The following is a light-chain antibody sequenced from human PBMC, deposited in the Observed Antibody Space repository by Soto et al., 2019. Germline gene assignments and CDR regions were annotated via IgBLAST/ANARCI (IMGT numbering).Light chain of an antibody. J-gene: IGLJ2*01. V-gene: IGLV2-14*01. CDR1: SSDVGAYDF. Sequence: QSALTQPASVSGSPGQSITISCTGTSSDVGAYDFVSWYQHYPGKAPKLVTFDVTHRPPGIYDRFSGSKSANTASLTISGLQAEDEAFYYCSSYTTRSTLVFGGGTKLTVL. CDR3: SSYTTRSTLV. CDR2: DVT.